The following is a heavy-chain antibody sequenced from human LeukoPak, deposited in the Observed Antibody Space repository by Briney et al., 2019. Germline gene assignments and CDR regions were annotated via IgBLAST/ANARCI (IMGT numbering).Heavy chain of an antibody. V-gene: IGHV4-39*02. D-gene: IGHD3-10*01. CDR2: VYCTGST. J-gene: IGHJ5*02. CDR1: GDSVTSGGFY. CDR3: ARHSGSGSLSRPFDP. Sequence: PSETLSLTCTVSGDSVTSGGFYWAWLRQPPGKGLAWIATVYCTGSTYDNPSLKSRVTLSIDTSKTHFSLRLRSVVAPDTAVYYCARHSGSGSLSRPFDPWGQGTLVTVSS.